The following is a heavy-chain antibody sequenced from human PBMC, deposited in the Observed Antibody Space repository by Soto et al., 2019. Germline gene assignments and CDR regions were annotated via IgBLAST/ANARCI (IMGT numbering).Heavy chain of an antibody. CDR2: ISGSGGST. D-gene: IGHD2-2*01. CDR3: AKTRLVVVVPAARADAFDI. CDR1: GFTFSSYA. J-gene: IGHJ3*02. V-gene: IGHV3-23*01. Sequence: EVQLLESGGGLVQPGGSLRLSCAASGFTFSSYAMSWVRLAPGKGLEWVSAISGSGGSTYYADSVKGRFTISRDNSKNTLYLQMNSLRAEDTAVYYCAKTRLVVVVPAARADAFDIWGQGTMVTVSS.